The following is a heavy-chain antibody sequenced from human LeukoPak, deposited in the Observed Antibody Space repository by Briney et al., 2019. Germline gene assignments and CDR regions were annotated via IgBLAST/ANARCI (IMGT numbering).Heavy chain of an antibody. CDR2: IKQDGGEK. D-gene: IGHD6-13*01. Sequence: GGSLRLSCAVSGFTFSSYWMSWVRQAPGKGLEWVASIKQDGGEKSYVDSVKGRFTISRDNAKNSLYLQMSSLRAEDTAVYYCARDGTAAGLYFDLWGQGTLVTVSS. CDR1: GFTFSSYW. V-gene: IGHV3-7*01. J-gene: IGHJ4*01. CDR3: ARDGTAAGLYFDL.